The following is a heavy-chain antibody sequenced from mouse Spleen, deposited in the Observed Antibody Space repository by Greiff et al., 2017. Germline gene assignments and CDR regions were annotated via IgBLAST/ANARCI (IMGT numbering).Heavy chain of an antibody. CDR1: GYTFTEYE. V-gene: IGHV1-15*01. CDR3: TDGGAYDFDY. Sequence: QVQLQQSGAELVRPGASVTLSCQASGYTFTEYEMHWVKQTPVPGLEWIGGIDPETGGTAYNQKFKGKAILTADKSSSTAYMELRSLTSEDSAVYYCTDGGAYDFDYWGQGATLTVSS. D-gene: IGHD1-1*02. J-gene: IGHJ2*01. CDR2: IDPETGGT.